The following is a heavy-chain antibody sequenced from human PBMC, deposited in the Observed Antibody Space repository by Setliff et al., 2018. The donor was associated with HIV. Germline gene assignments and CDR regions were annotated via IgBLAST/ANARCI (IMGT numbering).Heavy chain of an antibody. CDR2: IYFSGNT. CDR1: GGSIASSIYY. CDR3: ARDRQNHFHYMDV. J-gene: IGHJ6*03. Sequence: PSETLSLTCTVSGGSIASSIYYWGWIRQPPGKGLEWIGNIYFSGNTNYNPSLKSRVTMSVDTSKNEFSLKVRSVTAADTAVYFCARDRQNHFHYMDVWGKGTTVTVSS. V-gene: IGHV4-39*07.